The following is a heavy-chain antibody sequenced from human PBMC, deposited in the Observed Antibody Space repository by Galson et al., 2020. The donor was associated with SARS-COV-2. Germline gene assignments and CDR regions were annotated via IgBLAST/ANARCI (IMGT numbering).Heavy chain of an antibody. CDR3: ARDPAPLYGDNSYYGMDV. CDR2: ISYSGST. Sequence: ETSETLSLTCSVSDVSMTSYYWSWLRPPPGKGLEWIGYISYSGSTNYNPSLRSRVTISVDLSKNQFSLKLSCVTAADTAVYYCARDPAPLYGDNSYYGMDVWGRGTTVTVSS. J-gene: IGHJ6*02. D-gene: IGHD4-17*01. V-gene: IGHV4-59*01. CDR1: DVSMTSYY.